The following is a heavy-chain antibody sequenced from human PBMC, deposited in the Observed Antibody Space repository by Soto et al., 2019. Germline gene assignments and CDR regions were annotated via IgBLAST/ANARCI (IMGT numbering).Heavy chain of an antibody. J-gene: IGHJ4*02. V-gene: IGHV1-69*13. CDR3: ARAGGSSGWTDFDY. D-gene: IGHD6-19*01. Sequence: GASVKVSCKASGGTFSSYAISWVRQAPGQGLEWMGGIIPIFGTASYAQKFQGRVTITADESTSTAYMELSSLRSEDTAVYYCARAGGSSGWTDFDYWGQGTLVTVSS. CDR2: IIPIFGTA. CDR1: GGTFSSYA.